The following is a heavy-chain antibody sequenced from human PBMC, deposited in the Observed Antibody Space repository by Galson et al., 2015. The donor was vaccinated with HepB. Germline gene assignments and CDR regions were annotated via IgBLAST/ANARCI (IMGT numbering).Heavy chain of an antibody. Sequence: TLSLTCTVSGGSISSGSYYWSWIRQPAGKGLEWIGRIYTSGSTNYNPSLKSRVTISVDTSKNQFSLKLSSVTAADTAVYYCARGLTIFGVVIYYYYGMDVWGQGTTVTVSS. CDR1: GGSISSGSYY. D-gene: IGHD3-3*01. J-gene: IGHJ6*02. CDR3: ARGLTIFGVVIYYYYGMDV. CDR2: IYTSGST. V-gene: IGHV4-61*02.